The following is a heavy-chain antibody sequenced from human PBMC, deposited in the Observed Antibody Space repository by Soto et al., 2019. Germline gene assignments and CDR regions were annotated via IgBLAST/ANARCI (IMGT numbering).Heavy chain of an antibody. D-gene: IGHD6-13*01. CDR2: TYYRSKWYN. Sequence: PSQTLSLTCAISGDSVSTNSATWDWIRQSPSRGLEWLGRTYYRSKWYNDYAVSVEGRITINPDTSKNTLYLQMNSLRAEDTALYYRAKYKSDTSSWYYFDYWGQGTLVTVSS. CDR3: AKYKSDTSSWYYFDY. J-gene: IGHJ4*02. CDR1: GDSVSTNSAT. V-gene: IGHV6-1*01.